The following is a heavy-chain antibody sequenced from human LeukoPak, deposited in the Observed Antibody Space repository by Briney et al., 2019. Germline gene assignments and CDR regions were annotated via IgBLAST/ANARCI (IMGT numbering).Heavy chain of an antibody. CDR1: GFTFSSYS. CDR2: ISSSSSYI. V-gene: IGHV3-21*01. Sequence: GGSLRLSCAASGFTFSSYSMNWVRQAPGKGLEWVSSISSSSSYIYYADSVKGRFTISRDNAKNSLYLQMNSLRAEDTAVYYCARWQGVTMVRAARGQFDYWGQGTLVTVSS. CDR3: ARWQGVTMVRAARGQFDY. D-gene: IGHD3-10*01. J-gene: IGHJ4*02.